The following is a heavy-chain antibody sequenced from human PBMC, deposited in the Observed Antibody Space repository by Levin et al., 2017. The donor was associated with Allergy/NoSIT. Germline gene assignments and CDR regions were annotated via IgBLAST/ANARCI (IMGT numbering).Heavy chain of an antibody. CDR1: GGTFSSYA. D-gene: IGHD4-17*01. Sequence: PGESLKISCKASGGTFSSYAISWVRQAPGQGLEWMGGIIPIFGTANYAQKFQGRVTITADESTSTAYMELSSLRSEDTAVYYCARSPDYGDYRFDYWGQGTLVTVSS. V-gene: IGHV1-69*01. CDR2: IIPIFGTA. J-gene: IGHJ4*02. CDR3: ARSPDYGDYRFDY.